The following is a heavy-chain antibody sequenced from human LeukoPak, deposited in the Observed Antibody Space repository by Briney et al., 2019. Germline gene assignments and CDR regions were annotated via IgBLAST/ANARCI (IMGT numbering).Heavy chain of an antibody. CDR2: ISSNGDNT. CDR1: GFTSSTYV. J-gene: IGHJ4*02. V-gene: IGHV3-64D*06. Sequence: GGSLRLSCSVSGFTSSTYVMHWVRQAPGKGLEYVSAISSNGDNTYYADSVKGRFTISRDNSKNTLYLQMSSLRADDTAVYYCVRGTGYWGQGTLVTVSS. CDR3: VRGTGY.